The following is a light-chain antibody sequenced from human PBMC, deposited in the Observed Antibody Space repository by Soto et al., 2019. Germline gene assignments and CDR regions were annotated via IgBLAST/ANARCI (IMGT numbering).Light chain of an antibody. CDR1: QSVGSTY. CDR2: GAS. V-gene: IGKV3-20*01. CDR3: QQYGSSSWT. Sequence: EIVLTQSPGTLSLSPGERATLSCRASQSVGSTYLAWYHQKPGQAPRLLIYGASSRATGIPDRFSGSGSGTDFTLTISRLEPEDFAVYYCQQYGSSSWTFGQGTKVDIK. J-gene: IGKJ1*01.